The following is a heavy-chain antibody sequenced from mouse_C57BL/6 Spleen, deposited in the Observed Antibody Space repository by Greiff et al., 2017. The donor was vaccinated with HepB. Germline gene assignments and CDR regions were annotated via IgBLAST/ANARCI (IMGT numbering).Heavy chain of an antibody. V-gene: IGHV2-2*01. Sequence: QVQLQESGPGLVQPSQSLSITCTVSGFSLTSYGVHWVRQSPGKGLEWLGVIWSGGSTDYNAAFISRLSISKDNSKSQVFFKMNSLQADDTAIYYCARNSNYGGHAMDYWGQGTSVTVSS. CDR2: IWSGGST. D-gene: IGHD2-5*01. J-gene: IGHJ4*01. CDR3: ARNSNYGGHAMDY. CDR1: GFSLTSYG.